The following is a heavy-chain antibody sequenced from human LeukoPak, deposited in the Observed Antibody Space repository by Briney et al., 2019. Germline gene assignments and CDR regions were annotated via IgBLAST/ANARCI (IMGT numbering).Heavy chain of an antibody. D-gene: IGHD3-10*01. CDR3: AKDMEGSVADYFDY. CDR1: GFTFSSYA. J-gene: IGHJ4*02. Sequence: GGSLGLSCAASGFTFSSYAMSWVRQAPGKGLERVSHISGSGDTTYYADSVKGRFTISRDNSKNTLYLQMNSLRADDTAVYYCAKDMEGSVADYFDYWGQGTLVTVSS. CDR2: ISGSGDTT. V-gene: IGHV3-23*01.